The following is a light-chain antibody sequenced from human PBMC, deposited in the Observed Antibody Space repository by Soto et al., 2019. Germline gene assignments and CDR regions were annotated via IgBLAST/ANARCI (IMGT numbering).Light chain of an antibody. V-gene: IGLV6-57*03. CDR3: QSYDTNNPWV. J-gene: IGLJ3*02. CDR1: SGSIASYY. Sequence: NFMLTQPHSVSKSPGKTITISCTRSSGSIASYYVQWYQQRPGSAPTTVIYEDNQRASGVPDRFSGSIDSSSNSASLTISGLKTEDEADYYCQSYDTNNPWVFGGGTKLTVL. CDR2: EDN.